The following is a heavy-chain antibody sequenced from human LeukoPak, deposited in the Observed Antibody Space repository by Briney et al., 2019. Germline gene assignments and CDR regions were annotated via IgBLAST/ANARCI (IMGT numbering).Heavy chain of an antibody. V-gene: IGHV3-74*01. D-gene: IGHD4-17*01. CDR1: GFTFSSYW. CDR2: INSDGSST. CDR3: ARVTLTYGDYVAY. J-gene: IGHJ4*02. Sequence: GGSLRLSCAASGFTFSSYWMHWVRQAPGKGLVWVSRINSDGSSTSYADSVKGRFTISRDNAKNTLYLQMNSLRAEDTAAYYCARVTLTYGDYVAYWGQGTLVTVSS.